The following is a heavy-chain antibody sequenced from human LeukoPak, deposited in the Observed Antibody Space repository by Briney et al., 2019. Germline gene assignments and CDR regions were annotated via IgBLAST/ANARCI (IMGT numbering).Heavy chain of an antibody. CDR1: GFTFSSYA. Sequence: GGSLRLSCAASGFTFSSYAMSWVRQAPGKGLEWVSAISGSGGSTYYADSVKGRFTISRDNSKNTLYLQMNSLRAEDTAVYYCALGGCSSTSCYPGYYYYGMDVWGQGTTVTVSS. J-gene: IGHJ6*02. D-gene: IGHD2-2*01. CDR3: ALGGCSSTSCYPGYYYYGMDV. V-gene: IGHV3-23*01. CDR2: ISGSGGST.